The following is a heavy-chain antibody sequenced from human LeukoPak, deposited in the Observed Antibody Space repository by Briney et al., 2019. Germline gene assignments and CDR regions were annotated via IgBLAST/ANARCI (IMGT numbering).Heavy chain of an antibody. J-gene: IGHJ4*02. CDR2: ISESGGST. D-gene: IGHD3-10*01. Sequence: GGSLRLSCAASGFTFSNYAMGWVRQAPGKGLEWVSGISESGGSTYYADSVKGRFTISRDNSKNTQYLQMNSPRAEDTAIYYCAKKDSGSYYDYWGQGILVTVSS. V-gene: IGHV3-23*01. CDR3: AKKDSGSYYDY. CDR1: GFTFSNYA.